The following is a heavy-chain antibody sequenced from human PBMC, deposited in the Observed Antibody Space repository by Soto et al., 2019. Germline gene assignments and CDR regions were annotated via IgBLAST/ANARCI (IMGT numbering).Heavy chain of an antibody. CDR3: AKDTTTYCYSGIDV. D-gene: IGHD2-2*01. Sequence: SDTLSLTCTVSGGSISSYYWSWIRQPAGKGLEWIRRIYTSGSTNYNPSLKSRVTMSVDTSNNQYSLKLSSVTAADTAVYYCAKDTTTYCYSGIDVGGHGTTLT. J-gene: IGHJ6*01. CDR1: GGSISSYY. V-gene: IGHV4-4*07. CDR2: IYTSGST.